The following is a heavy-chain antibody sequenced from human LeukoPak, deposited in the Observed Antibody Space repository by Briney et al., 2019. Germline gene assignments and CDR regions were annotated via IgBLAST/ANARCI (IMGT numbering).Heavy chain of an antibody. CDR2: IHYSGSS. CDR3: ARGRRTAVVTDFDY. CDR1: GGSISSYY. J-gene: IGHJ4*02. D-gene: IGHD2-21*02. Sequence: YPSETLSLTCTVSGGSISSYYWTWIPQPPGKGLEWIGYIHYSGSSRSHPSLNSRVTMSVDTSKSQFSLKLTSVTAADTAVYYCARGRRTAVVTDFDYWGQGILVTVSS. V-gene: IGHV4-59*01.